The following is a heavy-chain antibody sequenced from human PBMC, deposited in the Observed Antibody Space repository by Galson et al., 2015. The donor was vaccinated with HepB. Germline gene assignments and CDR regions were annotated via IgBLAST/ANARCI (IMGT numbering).Heavy chain of an antibody. J-gene: IGHJ6*02. CDR3: ARTPTYGDPRAGGMDV. V-gene: IGHV3-21*01. D-gene: IGHD4/OR15-4a*01. CDR1: GFTFSSYS. Sequence: SLRLSCAASGFTFSSYSMNWVRQAPGKGLEWVSSISSSSSYIYYADSVKGRFTISRDNAKNSLYLQMNSLRAEDTAVYYCARTPTYGDPRAGGMDVWGQGTTVTVSS. CDR2: ISSSSSYI.